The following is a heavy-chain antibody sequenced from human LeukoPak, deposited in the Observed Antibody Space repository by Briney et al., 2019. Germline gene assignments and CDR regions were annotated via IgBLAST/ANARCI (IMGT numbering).Heavy chain of an antibody. V-gene: IGHV3-30*18. Sequence: GGSLRLSCAASGFTFSSYGMHWVRQAPGKGLEWVAVISYDGSNKYYADSVKGRFTISRDNSKNTLYLQMNSLRAEDTAVYYCAKAHGSGSYCGPQHWGQGTLVTVSS. CDR3: AKAHGSGSYCGPQH. J-gene: IGHJ1*01. CDR2: ISYDGSNK. D-gene: IGHD3-10*01. CDR1: GFTFSSYG.